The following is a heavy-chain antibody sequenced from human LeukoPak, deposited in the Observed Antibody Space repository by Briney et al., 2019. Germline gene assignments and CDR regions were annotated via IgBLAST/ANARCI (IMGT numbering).Heavy chain of an antibody. V-gene: IGHV4-59*01. D-gene: IGHD3-16*02. CDR1: GGSISSYY. CDR3: ASTMITFGGVIVSGPHYFDY. J-gene: IGHJ4*02. Sequence: SETLSLTCTVSGGSISSYYWSWIRQPPGKGLEWIGYIYYSGSTNYNPSLKSRVTISVDTSKNQFSLKLSSATAADTAVYYCASTMITFGGVIVSGPHYFDYWGQGTLVTVSS. CDR2: IYYSGST.